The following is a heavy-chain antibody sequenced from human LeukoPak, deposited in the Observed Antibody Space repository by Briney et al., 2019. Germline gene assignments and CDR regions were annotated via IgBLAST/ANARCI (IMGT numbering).Heavy chain of an antibody. CDR2: IIPIFGTA. CDR3: AREAYYDSSGYFDY. D-gene: IGHD3-22*01. CDR1: GGTFSSYA. V-gene: IGHV1-69*05. J-gene: IGHJ4*02. Sequence: SVKVSCKASGGTFSSYAISWVRQAPGQGLEWMGRIIPIFGTANYAQKFQGRVTIPTDESTSTAYMELSSLRSEDTAVYYCAREAYYDSSGYFDYWGQGTLVTVSS.